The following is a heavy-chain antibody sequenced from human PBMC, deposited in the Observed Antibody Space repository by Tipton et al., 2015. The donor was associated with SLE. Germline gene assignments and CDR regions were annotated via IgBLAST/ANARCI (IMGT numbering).Heavy chain of an antibody. J-gene: IGHJ6*02. V-gene: IGHV3-21*03. CDR1: GFTFSSYS. D-gene: IGHD4-17*01. CDR2: ISSSSSYI. CDR3: ARDRKGGDYFNYYYGMDV. Sequence: SLRLSCAASGFTFSSYSMNWVRQAPGKGLEWVSSISSSSSYIYYADPVKGRFTISRDNAKNSLYLQMNSLRAEDTAVYYCARDRKGGDYFNYYYGMDVWGQGTTVTVSS.